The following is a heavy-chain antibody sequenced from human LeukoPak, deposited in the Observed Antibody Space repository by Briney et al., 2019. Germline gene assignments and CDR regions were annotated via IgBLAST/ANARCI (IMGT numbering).Heavy chain of an antibody. CDR1: GFTFSNYA. D-gene: IGHD5-12*01. J-gene: IGHJ4*02. CDR3: AKDRTRYTGYVHFDY. V-gene: IGHV3-23*01. CDR2: FSGSGDST. Sequence: GGSLRLSCAASGFTFSNYAMSWVRQAPGQGLEWLSSFSGSGDSTSYADSVKGRFTISRDNSKNTLSLEMNSLRAEDTAVYYCAKDRTRYTGYVHFDYWGQGTLVTVSS.